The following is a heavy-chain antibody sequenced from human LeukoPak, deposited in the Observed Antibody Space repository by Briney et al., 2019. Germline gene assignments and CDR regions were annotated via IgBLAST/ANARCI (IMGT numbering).Heavy chain of an antibody. CDR1: GFTFSSYS. CDR2: ISSSSSYI. Sequence: GGSLRLSCAASGFTFSSYSMNWVRQAPGKGLEWVSSISSSSSYIYYADSVKGRFTISRDNAKNSLYLQMNSLRAEDTAVYYCASPSGGLDAFDIWGQGTMVTVSS. D-gene: IGHD3-10*01. V-gene: IGHV3-21*01. CDR3: ASPSGGLDAFDI. J-gene: IGHJ3*02.